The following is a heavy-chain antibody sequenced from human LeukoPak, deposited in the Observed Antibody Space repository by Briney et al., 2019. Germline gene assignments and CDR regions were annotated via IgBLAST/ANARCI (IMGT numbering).Heavy chain of an antibody. CDR1: GFTFSSYG. J-gene: IGHJ4*02. D-gene: IGHD3-10*01. CDR3: AKALRNYYGSGSYYMGIDY. Sequence: GGSLRLSCAASGFTFSSYGMHWVRQAPGKGLEWVAFIRYDGSNKYYADSVKGRFTISRDNSKNTLYLQMNSLRAEDTAVYYCAKALRNYYGSGSYYMGIDYWGQGTLVTVSS. CDR2: IRYDGSNK. V-gene: IGHV3-30*02.